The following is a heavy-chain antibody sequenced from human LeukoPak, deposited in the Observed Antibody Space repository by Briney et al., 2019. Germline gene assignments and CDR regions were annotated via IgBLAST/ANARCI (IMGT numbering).Heavy chain of an antibody. CDR1: GGSISSGSYY. D-gene: IGHD3-22*01. Sequence: PSETLSLTCTVSGGSISSGSYYWSWIWQPAGKGLEWIGRIYTSGSTNYNPSLKSRVTISVDTSKNQFSLKLSSVTAADTAVYYCARGLMGYYDSSGYSPWGQGTLVTVSS. J-gene: IGHJ5*02. CDR3: ARGLMGYYDSSGYSP. V-gene: IGHV4-61*02. CDR2: IYTSGST.